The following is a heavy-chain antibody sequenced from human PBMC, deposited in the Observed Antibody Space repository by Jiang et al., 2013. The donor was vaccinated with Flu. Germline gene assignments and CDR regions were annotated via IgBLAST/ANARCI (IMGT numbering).Heavy chain of an antibody. Sequence: QLVESGGGVVQPGRSLRLSCAASGFTFSSYGMHWVRQAPGKGLEWVAVISYDGSNKYYADSVKGRFTISRDNSKNTLYLQMNSLRAEDTAVYYCAKGDDLWFGQTRYDYWGQGTLVTVSS. V-gene: IGHV3-30*18. CDR1: GFTFSSYG. J-gene: IGHJ4*02. D-gene: IGHD3-10*01. CDR2: ISYDGSNK. CDR3: AKGDDLWFGQTRYDY.